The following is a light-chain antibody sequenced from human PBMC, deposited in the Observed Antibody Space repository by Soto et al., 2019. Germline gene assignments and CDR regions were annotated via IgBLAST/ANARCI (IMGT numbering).Light chain of an antibody. CDR3: QQSYNTPLT. J-gene: IGKJ1*01. CDR2: DAS. CDR1: QTIGTY. V-gene: IGKV1-39*01. Sequence: TKPPASLAAPDEDRVTITCRASQTIGTYLNWYRHKSGAAPELLIYDASTLQSGVPSRFRGGASGTDFTLTISSLQLDDFATYYCQQSYNTPLTFGQGTKVDI.